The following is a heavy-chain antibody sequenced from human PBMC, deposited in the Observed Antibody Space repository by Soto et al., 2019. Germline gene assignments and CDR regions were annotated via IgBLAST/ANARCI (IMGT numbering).Heavy chain of an antibody. J-gene: IGHJ4*02. CDR2: IYPSDSDT. V-gene: IGHV5-51*01. CDR3: ARRRGAEFDY. D-gene: IGHD3-10*01. CDR1: GYSFTTNW. Sequence: GESLKISCKGSGYSFTTNWIGWVRQMPGKGLEWMGIIYPSDSDTRYSPSFQGQVTISADKSISTAYLQWSNLKASDTAMYYCARRRGAEFDYWGQGTLVTVSS.